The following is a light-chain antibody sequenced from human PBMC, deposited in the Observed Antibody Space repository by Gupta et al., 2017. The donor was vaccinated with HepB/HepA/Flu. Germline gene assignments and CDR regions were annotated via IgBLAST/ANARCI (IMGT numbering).Light chain of an antibody. CDR1: DNVKGW. CDR3: QHFQSDPWT. CDR2: QAS. J-gene: IGKJ1*01. Sequence: DIQMTQFPSTLSASIGDRVTITCRASDNVKGWLAWYQQKPGRAPKLLMNQASNLENGVSSRSRGSGSGTEFTLTISRLQPDDFATYYCQHFQSDPWTFGQGTKVEVK. V-gene: IGKV1-5*03.